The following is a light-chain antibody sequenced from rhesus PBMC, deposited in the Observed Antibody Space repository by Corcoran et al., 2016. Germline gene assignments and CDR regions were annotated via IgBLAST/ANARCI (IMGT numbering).Light chain of an antibody. J-gene: IGKJ2*01. Sequence: DIQMTQSPSSLSASVGDKVTITCHASQGISSWLAWYQQKPGKAPKSLIYTVSSLDSGVPSRFSGSGACTDFTLTISGLQPDDFATYYCQQYDDLPYSVGQGTKVEIK. V-gene: IGKV1-19*01. CDR2: TVS. CDR3: QQYDDLPYS. CDR1: QGISSW.